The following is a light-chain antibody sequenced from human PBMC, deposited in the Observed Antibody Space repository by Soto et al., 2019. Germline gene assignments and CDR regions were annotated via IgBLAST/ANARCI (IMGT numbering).Light chain of an antibody. V-gene: IGKV1-5*03. J-gene: IGKJ4*01. CDR3: QQYNTYPIT. Sequence: DIQMTQSPSTLSASVGDRVTITCRASQSISTWLAWYQQKPGTAPKLLIYKASSLEGGVPSRFSGSGSGTEFNITISSLQPDDFATYYSQQYNTYPITFGGGTTVDIK. CDR2: KAS. CDR1: QSISTW.